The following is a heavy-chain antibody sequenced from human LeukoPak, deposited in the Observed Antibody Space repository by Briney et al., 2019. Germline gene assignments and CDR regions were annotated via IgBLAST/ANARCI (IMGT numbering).Heavy chain of an antibody. Sequence: SETLSLTCAVYGGSFSGYYWSWIRQPPGKGLEWIGEINHSGSTNYNPSLKSRVTISVDTSKNHFSLRLSSVTAADTAVYSCARRVVESAATTERNWFDPWGQGTLVTVSS. CDR2: INHSGST. D-gene: IGHD4-11*01. CDR1: GGSFSGYY. CDR3: ARRVVESAATTERNWFDP. J-gene: IGHJ5*02. V-gene: IGHV4-34*01.